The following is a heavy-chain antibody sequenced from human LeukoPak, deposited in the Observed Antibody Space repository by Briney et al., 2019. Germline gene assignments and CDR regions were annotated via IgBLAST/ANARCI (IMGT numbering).Heavy chain of an antibody. D-gene: IGHD3-3*01. CDR1: GASISRHY. CDR2: IYYSGST. J-gene: IGHJ3*02. CDR3: ASGPYFGVVPYAFDI. V-gene: IGHV4-59*11. Sequence: SATLSLTCTVAGASISRHYWSWIRQPPGKGLECLRFIYYSGSTNYNPSLKSRVTISVDTSKNQFSLKLSSVTAADTAVYYCASGPYFGVVPYAFDIWGQGTMVTVSS.